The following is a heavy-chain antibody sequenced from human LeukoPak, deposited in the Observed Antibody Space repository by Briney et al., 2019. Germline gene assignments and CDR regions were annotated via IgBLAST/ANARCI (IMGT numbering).Heavy chain of an antibody. Sequence: GSLRLSCAASGFTVSSNYMNWVRQPPGKGLEWIGEINHSGSTNYNPSLKSRVTISVDTSKNQFSLKLSSVTAADTAVYYCARRGRFSKQLVPSSHYYYGMDVWGQGTTVTVSS. CDR2: INHSGST. CDR1: GFTVSSNY. D-gene: IGHD6-13*01. CDR3: ARRGRFSKQLVPSSHYYYGMDV. J-gene: IGHJ6*02. V-gene: IGHV4-34*01.